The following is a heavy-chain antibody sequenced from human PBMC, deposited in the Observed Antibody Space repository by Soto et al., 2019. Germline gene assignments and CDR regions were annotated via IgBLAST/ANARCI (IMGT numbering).Heavy chain of an antibody. V-gene: IGHV3-23*01. CDR1: GFTFSNFA. J-gene: IGHJ4*02. D-gene: IGHD6-13*01. CDR2: ILGGGGAT. Sequence: EVQLLESGGGLVQPGGSLRLSCAASGFTFSNFALSWVRQAPGKGPQWVSSILGGGGATFYADSVKGRFTISRDNSKNTLDLQMSSLRADDTAVYHCAKDHGISPEGVWGFDFWGRGTLVTVSS. CDR3: AKDHGISPEGVWGFDF.